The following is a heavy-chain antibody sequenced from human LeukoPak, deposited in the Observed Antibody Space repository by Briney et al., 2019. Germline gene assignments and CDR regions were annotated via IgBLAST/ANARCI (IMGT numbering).Heavy chain of an antibody. D-gene: IGHD3-22*01. V-gene: IGHV3-23*01. CDR1: GFTFSSYA. CDR3: AKDRFIDDSSGYSYPYYFDY. Sequence: PGGSLRLSCAASGFTFSSYAMSWVRQAPGKGLEWVSAISGSGGSTYYADSVKGRFTISRDNSKNTLYLQMNSLRAEDTAVYYCAKDRFIDDSSGYSYPYYFDYWGQGTLVTVSS. CDR2: ISGSGGST. J-gene: IGHJ4*02.